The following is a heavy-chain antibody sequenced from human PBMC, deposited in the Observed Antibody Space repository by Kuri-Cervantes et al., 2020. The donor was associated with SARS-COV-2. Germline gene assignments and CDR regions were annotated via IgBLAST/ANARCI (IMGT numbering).Heavy chain of an antibody. CDR1: GASISRGGYY. Sequence: SETLSLTCAVSGASISRGGYYWSWIRHHPGKGLEWIGYIYYSGSTYYNPSLKSLVTISVDTSKNQFSLKLSSVTAADTAVYYCARFGDCGGDCYRGYFDYWGQGTLVTVSS. V-gene: IGHV4-31*01. CDR2: IYYSGST. J-gene: IGHJ4*02. CDR3: ARFGDCGGDCYRGYFDY. D-gene: IGHD2-21*02.